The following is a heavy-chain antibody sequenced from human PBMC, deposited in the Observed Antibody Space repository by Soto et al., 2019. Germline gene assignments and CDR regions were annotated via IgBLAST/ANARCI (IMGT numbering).Heavy chain of an antibody. CDR3: ARVSSGWWYFDH. J-gene: IGHJ4*02. CDR2: IYYSGST. Sequence: TSETLCLTCTVSGGSISSYYWSWIRQPPGKGLEWIGYIYYSGSTNYNPSLKSRVTISVNTSKNQFSLKPTSVTAADTAVYYCARVSSGWWYFDHWGQGTLVTVSS. V-gene: IGHV4-59*01. CDR1: GGSISSYY. D-gene: IGHD6-19*01.